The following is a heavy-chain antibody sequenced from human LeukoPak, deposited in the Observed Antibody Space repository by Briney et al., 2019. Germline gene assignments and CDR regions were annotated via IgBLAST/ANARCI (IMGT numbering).Heavy chain of an antibody. CDR1: GFTFSAYG. V-gene: IGHV3-64*01. CDR2: ISSNGGST. CDR3: ARGKGGYDSLYYYYGMDV. D-gene: IGHD5-12*01. Sequence: GGSLRLSCAASGFTFSAYGMHWVRQVPGKGLEYVSAISSNGGSTYYANSVKGRFTISRDNSKNTLYLQMNSLRAEDTAVYYCARGKGGYDSLYYYYGMDVWGQGTTVTVSS. J-gene: IGHJ6*02.